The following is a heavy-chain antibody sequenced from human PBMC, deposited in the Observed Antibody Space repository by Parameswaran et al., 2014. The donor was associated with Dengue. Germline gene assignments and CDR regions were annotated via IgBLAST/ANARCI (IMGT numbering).Heavy chain of an antibody. CDR3: ARSSVGATGTTFDPEADY. J-gene: IGHJ4*02. D-gene: IGHD1-1*01. Sequence: WIRQPPGKGLEWVSYISSSGSTIYYADSVKGRFTISRDNAKNSLYLQMNSLRAEDTAVYYCARSSVGATGTTFDPEADYWGQGTLVTVSS. CDR2: ISSSGSTI. V-gene: IGHV3-48*03.